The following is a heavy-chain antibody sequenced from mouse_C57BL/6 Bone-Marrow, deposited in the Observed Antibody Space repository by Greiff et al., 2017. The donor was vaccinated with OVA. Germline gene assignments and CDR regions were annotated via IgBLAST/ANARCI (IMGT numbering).Heavy chain of an antibody. V-gene: IGHV14-4*01. Sequence: EVQLQQSGAELVRPGASVKLSCTASGFNIKDDYMHWVKQRPEQGLEWIGWIDPENGDTEYASKFQGKATITADTSSNTAYLQLSSLTSEDTAVYYCTIFPPFAYWGQGTLVTVSA. CDR3: TIFPPFAY. CDR2: IDPENGDT. J-gene: IGHJ3*01. CDR1: GFNIKDDY.